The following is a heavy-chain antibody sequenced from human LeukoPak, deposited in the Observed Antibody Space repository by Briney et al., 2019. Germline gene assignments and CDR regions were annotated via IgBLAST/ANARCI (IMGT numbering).Heavy chain of an antibody. CDR1: GYTFTNYY. Sequence: ASVKLSCKASGYTFTNYYIHWVRQAPGQGLEWMGIINPAGGSTGYAQKFQGRVTMTRDTSTSTVYVELSSLRSEDTAVYYCARYNGDLTGGFDYWGQGTLVTVSS. J-gene: IGHJ4*02. D-gene: IGHD4-17*01. V-gene: IGHV1-46*01. CDR3: ARYNGDLTGGFDY. CDR2: INPAGGST.